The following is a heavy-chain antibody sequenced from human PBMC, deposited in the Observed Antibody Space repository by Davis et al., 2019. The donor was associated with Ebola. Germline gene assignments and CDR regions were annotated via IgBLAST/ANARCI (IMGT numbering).Heavy chain of an antibody. CDR1: GGSISSYY. CDR2: IYYSGST. CDR3: ARDFPTYYYDNRIYFYGMDV. Sequence: SETLSLTCTVSGGSISSYYWSWIRQPPGKGLEWIGYIYYSGSTNYNPSLKSRVTISVDTSKNQFSLKLSSVTAADTAVYYCARDFPTYYYDNRIYFYGMDVWGQGTTVTVSS. V-gene: IGHV4-59*01. D-gene: IGHD3-22*01. J-gene: IGHJ6*02.